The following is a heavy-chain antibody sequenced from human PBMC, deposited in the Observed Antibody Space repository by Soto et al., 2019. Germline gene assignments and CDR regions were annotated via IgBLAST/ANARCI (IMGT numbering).Heavy chain of an antibody. D-gene: IGHD3-22*01. CDR3: ARDFSMTVVVGGY. Sequence: QVQLVQSGAEVKKPGASVKVSCTASGYTFTSYGISWVRQAPGQGLEWMGWISAYNGDTKYAQRFQGRVTMTTDTSTSTAYMDLRSLRSADTAVYYCARDFSMTVVVGGYWGQGTLVTVSS. V-gene: IGHV1-18*01. J-gene: IGHJ4*02. CDR1: GYTFTSYG. CDR2: ISAYNGDT.